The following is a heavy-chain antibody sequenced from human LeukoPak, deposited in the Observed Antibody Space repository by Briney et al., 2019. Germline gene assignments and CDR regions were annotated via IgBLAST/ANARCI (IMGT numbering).Heavy chain of an antibody. Sequence: GGSLRLSCAASGFTFSSYGMHWVRQAPGKGLEWVAVISYDGNNKYHVDSVKGRFTISRDNSKNTLYLQMNSLRAEDTAVYYCAKGQGAFDIWGQGTMVTVSS. V-gene: IGHV3-30*18. CDR2: ISYDGNNK. CDR3: AKGQGAFDI. CDR1: GFTFSSYG. J-gene: IGHJ3*02.